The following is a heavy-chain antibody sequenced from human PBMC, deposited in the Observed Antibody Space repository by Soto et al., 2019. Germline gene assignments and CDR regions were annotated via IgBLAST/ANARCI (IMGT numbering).Heavy chain of an antibody. D-gene: IGHD5-12*01. CDR3: ARESGYSGYDFDY. V-gene: IGHV1-69*02. CDR1: GGTFSSYT. CDR2: IIPILGIA. Sequence: ASVKVSCKASGGTFSSYTISWVRQAPGQGLEWMGRIIPILGIANYAQKFQGRVTITADKSTSTAYMELSSLRSEDTAVYYCARESGYSGYDFDYWGQGTLVTVSS. J-gene: IGHJ4*02.